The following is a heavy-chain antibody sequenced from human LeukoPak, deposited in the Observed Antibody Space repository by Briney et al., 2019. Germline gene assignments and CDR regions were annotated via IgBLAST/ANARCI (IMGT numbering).Heavy chain of an antibody. J-gene: IGHJ4*02. V-gene: IGHV3-21*04. D-gene: IGHD5-18*01. CDR2: INSRGTNM. CDR1: GFTFSSYS. Sequence: GGSLRLSCAASGFTFSSYSIHWVRHTPWKGLEWVSSINSRGTNMYYTDSVKGRFTISRDNVKNSLYLQMNSLRAEDTAVYYCAKERGYRNFDYWGQGTLVTVSS. CDR3: AKERGYRNFDY.